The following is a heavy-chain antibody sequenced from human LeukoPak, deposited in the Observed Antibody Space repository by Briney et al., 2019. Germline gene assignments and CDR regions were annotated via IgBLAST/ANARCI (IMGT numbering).Heavy chain of an antibody. V-gene: IGHV3-11*01. CDR1: GFTFSDYY. CDR3: TIVWRGLGSYYNEDY. CDR2: ISSSGSTI. Sequence: PGGSLRLSCAASGFTFSDYYMSWIRQAPGKGLEWVSYISSSGSTIYYADSVKGRFTISRDNSKNTLYLQMNSLRADDTAEYYCTIVWRGLGSYYNEDYWGQGALVTVSS. J-gene: IGHJ4*02. D-gene: IGHD3-10*01.